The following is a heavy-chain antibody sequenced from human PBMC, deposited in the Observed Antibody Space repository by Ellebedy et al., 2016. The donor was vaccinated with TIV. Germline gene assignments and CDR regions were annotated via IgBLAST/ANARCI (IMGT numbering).Heavy chain of an antibody. J-gene: IGHJ4*02. CDR2: IHHSGRT. Sequence: GSLRLXXTVSGFFINSGYHWGWIRQSPGKGLEWIANIHHSGRTHYNPSLESRVTISVDTSKNQFSLNLNSVTAADTAVYYCARVLAYDILTDYYKNYWGQGTLVTVSS. D-gene: IGHD3-9*01. CDR1: GFFINSGYH. V-gene: IGHV4-38-2*02. CDR3: ARVLAYDILTDYYKNY.